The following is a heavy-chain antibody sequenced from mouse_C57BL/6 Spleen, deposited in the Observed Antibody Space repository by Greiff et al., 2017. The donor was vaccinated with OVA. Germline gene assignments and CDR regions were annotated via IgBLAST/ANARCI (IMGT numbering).Heavy chain of an antibody. CDR2: IYPGDGDT. CDR1: GYAFSSYW. J-gene: IGHJ3*01. Sequence: QVQLQQSGAEVVKPGASVKIPCKAPGYAFSSYWMNGVKQRPGKGLEWIGQIYPGDGDTNYNGKFKGKATLTADKSSSTAYMQLSSLTSEDSAVYFCARGAYWGQGTLVTVSA. V-gene: IGHV1-80*01. CDR3: ARGAY.